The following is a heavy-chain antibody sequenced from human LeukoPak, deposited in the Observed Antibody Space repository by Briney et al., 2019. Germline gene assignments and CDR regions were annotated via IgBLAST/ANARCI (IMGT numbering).Heavy chain of an antibody. D-gene: IGHD3-16*02. CDR1: GGSISSSSYY. V-gene: IGHV4-39*01. J-gene: IGHJ4*02. Sequence: SETLSLTCTVSGGSISSSSYYWGWIRQPPGKGLEWIGSIYYSGSTYYNPSLKSRVTISVDTSKNQFSLKLSSVTAADTAVYYCARRPLYDYVWGSYRYATLDYWGQGTLVTVSS. CDR3: ARRPLYDYVWGSYRYATLDY. CDR2: IYYSGST.